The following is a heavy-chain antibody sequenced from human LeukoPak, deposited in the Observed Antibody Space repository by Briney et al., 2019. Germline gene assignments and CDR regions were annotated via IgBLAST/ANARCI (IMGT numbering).Heavy chain of an antibody. D-gene: IGHD3-22*01. CDR1: GFTFSSYA. Sequence: QSGGSLRLSCAASGFTFSSYAMSWVRQAPGKGLEWFSDISGSGGSTYYADSVKGRFTISRDNSKNTLYLQMNSLRAEDTAVYYCAKDHFHRYYYDSSGYYPFDYWGQGTLVTVSS. V-gene: IGHV3-23*01. CDR3: AKDHFHRYYYDSSGYYPFDY. J-gene: IGHJ4*02. CDR2: ISGSGGST.